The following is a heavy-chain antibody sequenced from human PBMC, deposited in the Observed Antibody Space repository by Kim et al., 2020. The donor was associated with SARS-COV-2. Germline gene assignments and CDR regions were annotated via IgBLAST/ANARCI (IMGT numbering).Heavy chain of an antibody. J-gene: IGHJ4*02. Sequence: SAGRTYYADSVKGRFTISRDNSKNTLYLQMNSLRAEDTAVYYCASSGGKYWGQGTLVTVSS. CDR3: ASSGGKY. V-gene: IGHV3-23*01. D-gene: IGHD2-15*01. CDR2: SAGRT.